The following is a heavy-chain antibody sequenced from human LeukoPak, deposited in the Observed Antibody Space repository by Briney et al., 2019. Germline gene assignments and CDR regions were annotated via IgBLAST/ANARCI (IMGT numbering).Heavy chain of an antibody. CDR1: GFTFSTYS. Sequence: GGSLRLSCAASGFTFSTYSMNWVRQAPGKGLEWVSYISSTTKTIYYADSVKGRFAISRDSAKNSLFPQMNSLRDEDTAVYYCARGTVAGGYYFDYWGQGSLVTVSS. J-gene: IGHJ4*02. V-gene: IGHV3-48*02. CDR3: ARGTVAGGYYFDY. CDR2: ISSTTKTI. D-gene: IGHD6-19*01.